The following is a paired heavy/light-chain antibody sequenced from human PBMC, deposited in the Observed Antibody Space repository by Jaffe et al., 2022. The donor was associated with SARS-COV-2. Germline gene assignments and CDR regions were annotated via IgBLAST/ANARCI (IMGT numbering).Light chain of an antibody. V-gene: IGLV1-51*01. CDR3: GTWDSSLSAVV. J-gene: IGLJ2*01. Sequence: QSVLTQPPSVSAAPGQKVTISCSGSSSNIGNNYVFWYQQLPGTAPKLLIYDNNKRPSGIPDRFSGSKSGTSATLGITGLQTGDEADYYCGTWDSSLSAVVFGGGTKLTVL. CDR2: DNN. CDR1: SSNIGNNY.
Heavy chain of an antibody. CDR1: GFTFGSFG. V-gene: IGHV3-30*18. CDR3: AKAPVSGWYLYALDI. Sequence: QVQLVESGGGVVQPGRSLRLSCAASGFTFGSFGMHWVRQAPGEGLEWVAVITYDGSNQYYADSVKGRFTISRDISKNTLYLQMNSLRAEDTAVYYCAKAPVSGWYLYALDIWGQGTMVTVSS. CDR2: ITYDGSNQ. J-gene: IGHJ3*02. D-gene: IGHD6-19*01.